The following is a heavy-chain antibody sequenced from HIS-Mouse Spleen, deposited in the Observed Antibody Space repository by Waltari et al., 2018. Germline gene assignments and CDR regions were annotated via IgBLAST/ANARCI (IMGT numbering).Heavy chain of an antibody. CDR1: GGSISSSSYY. V-gene: IGHV4-39*01. D-gene: IGHD6-13*01. Sequence: QLQLQESGPGLVKPSETLSLTCTVSGGSISSSSYYWGWIHQPPGKGLEWIGSFYYSGSTYYNPSLKGRVTISVDTSKNQFSLKLSSVTAADTAVYYCARHEGQQLVTSLFDYWGQGTLVTVSS. J-gene: IGHJ4*02. CDR2: FYYSGST. CDR3: ARHEGQQLVTSLFDY.